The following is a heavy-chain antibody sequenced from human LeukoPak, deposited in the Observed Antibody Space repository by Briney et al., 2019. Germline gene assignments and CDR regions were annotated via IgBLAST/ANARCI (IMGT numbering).Heavy chain of an antibody. CDR3: ARDWSVRGVIGYYYYGMDV. J-gene: IGHJ6*04. D-gene: IGHD3-10*01. V-gene: IGHV3-48*03. Sequence: GGSLRLCCAASGFTFSSYEMNWVRQATGKGLEWVSYISSSGSTIYYADSVKGRFTISRDNAKNSLYLQMNSLRAEDTAVYYCARDWSVRGVIGYYYYGMDVWGKGTTVTVSS. CDR1: GFTFSSYE. CDR2: ISSSGSTI.